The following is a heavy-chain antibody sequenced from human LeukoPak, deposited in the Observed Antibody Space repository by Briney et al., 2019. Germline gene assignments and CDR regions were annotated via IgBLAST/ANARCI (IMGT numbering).Heavy chain of an antibody. Sequence: SVKVSCKASGFMFSSAAIQWVRQARGQRLEWIGWIVVGGANTNYAQRFQDRVTITRDMSTNTAYMELSSLRSEDTAVYYCAAEIYGGNSDCCTFDFWGQGTPVTVSS. CDR3: AAEIYGGNSDCCTFDF. CDR2: IVVGGANT. J-gene: IGHJ3*01. V-gene: IGHV1-58*02. D-gene: IGHD4-23*01. CDR1: GFMFSSAA.